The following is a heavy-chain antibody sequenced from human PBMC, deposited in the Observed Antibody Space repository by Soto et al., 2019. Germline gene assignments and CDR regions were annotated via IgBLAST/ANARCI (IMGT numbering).Heavy chain of an antibody. CDR3: ARGEDYYDAFDI. Sequence: QVQLVQSGAEVKKPGASVKVSCKASGYTFTSYYMHWVRQAPGQGLEWMGIINPSGGSTSYAQKSPGRVTITRDTSTSTVYMELSSLGSEDTAVYYCARGEDYYDAFDIWGQGTMVTVSS. D-gene: IGHD1-26*01. CDR1: GYTFTSYY. J-gene: IGHJ3*02. V-gene: IGHV1-46*01. CDR2: INPSGGST.